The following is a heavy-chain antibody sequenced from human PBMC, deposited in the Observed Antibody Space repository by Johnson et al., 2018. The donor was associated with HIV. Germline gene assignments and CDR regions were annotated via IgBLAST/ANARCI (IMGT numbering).Heavy chain of an antibody. D-gene: IGHD3-22*01. CDR2: IWYDGSNK. V-gene: IGHV3-33*01. J-gene: IGHJ3*02. Sequence: QVQLVESGGGVVQPGRSLRLSCAASGFTFSSYGMHWVRQAPGKGLEWVAVIWYDGSNKYYADSVKGRFTISRDNSKNTLYLQMNSLRAEDTAVYYCARDRRPYYYDSSGYDAFDICGQGTMVTVSS. CDR1: GFTFSSYG. CDR3: ARDRRPYYYDSSGYDAFDI.